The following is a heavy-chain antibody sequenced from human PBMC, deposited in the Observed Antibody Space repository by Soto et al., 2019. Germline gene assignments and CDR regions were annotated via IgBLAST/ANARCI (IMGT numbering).Heavy chain of an antibody. Sequence: GASVKVSCKASAYTFGSYGLSWVRQAPGQGLEWMGWISAYSGDLHYAQKLQGRVTMATDISTSTAYMELRSLTSDDTAVYYCARSGVVTISTTDYAFYGMDVWGQGTTVTVS. D-gene: IGHD5-12*01. J-gene: IGHJ6*02. CDR2: ISAYSGDL. V-gene: IGHV1-18*01. CDR3: ARSGVVTISTTDYAFYGMDV. CDR1: AYTFGSYG.